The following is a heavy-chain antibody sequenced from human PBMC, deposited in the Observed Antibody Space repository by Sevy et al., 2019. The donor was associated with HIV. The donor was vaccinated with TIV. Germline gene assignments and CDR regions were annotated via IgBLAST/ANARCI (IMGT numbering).Heavy chain of an antibody. CDR2: MNTNTGNT. CDR1: GFNFRSYD. D-gene: IGHD6-19*01. Sequence: ASVKVSCEASGFNFRSYDIYWVRQAPGQGLEWMGWMNTNTGNTGFAQKFQGRVTMARNSSISTAYMELSNLRSEDTAVYYCAGVSGWNLRYGLEVWGQGTTVTVSS. CDR3: AGVSGWNLRYGLEV. J-gene: IGHJ6*02. V-gene: IGHV1-8*02.